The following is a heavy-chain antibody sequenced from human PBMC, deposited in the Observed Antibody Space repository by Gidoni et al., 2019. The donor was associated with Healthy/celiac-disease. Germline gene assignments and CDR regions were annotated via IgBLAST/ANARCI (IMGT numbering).Heavy chain of an antibody. J-gene: IGHJ5*02. CDR2: IYYRWST. CDR1: GGSNSSASYY. D-gene: IGHD2-15*01. V-gene: IGHV4-39*07. Sequence: QLQLQETGPGLVQPSETLSPTCTGAGGSNSSASYYWGWIRQPPGKGLEWIGSIYYRWSTYYNPSLKSRVPISVDTSKNQFSLKLSSVTAADTAVYYCARDLVRVAATWGWFDPWGQGTLVTVSS. CDR3: ARDLVRVAATWGWFDP.